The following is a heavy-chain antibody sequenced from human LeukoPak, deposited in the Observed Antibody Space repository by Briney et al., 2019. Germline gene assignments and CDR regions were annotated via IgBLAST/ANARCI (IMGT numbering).Heavy chain of an antibody. CDR2: IKQDGSEK. V-gene: IGHV3-7*01. J-gene: IGHJ4*02. CDR3: ARDLAGHYYGSGSSFDY. D-gene: IGHD3-10*01. Sequence: QPGRSLRLSCAASGFTFSSYWMSWVRQAPGKGLEWVANIKQDGSEKYYVDSVEGRFTISRDNAKNSLFLQMDSLRAEDTAVYYCARDLAGHYYGSGSSFDYWGQGTLVTVSS. CDR1: GFTFSSYW.